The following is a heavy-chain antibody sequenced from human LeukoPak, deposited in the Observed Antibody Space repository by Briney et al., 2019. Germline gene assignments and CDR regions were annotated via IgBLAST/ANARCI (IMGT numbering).Heavy chain of an antibody. CDR3: AKSPYSSSWYWFDP. CDR1: GCTFSSYA. CDR2: ISGSGGST. Sequence: GGSLRLSCAASGCTFSSYAMSWVRQAPGKGREWVSAISGSGGSTYYADSVKGRFTISRDNSKNTLYLQMNSLRAEDTAVYYCAKSPYSSSWYWFDPWGQGTLVTVSS. V-gene: IGHV3-23*01. J-gene: IGHJ5*02. D-gene: IGHD6-13*01.